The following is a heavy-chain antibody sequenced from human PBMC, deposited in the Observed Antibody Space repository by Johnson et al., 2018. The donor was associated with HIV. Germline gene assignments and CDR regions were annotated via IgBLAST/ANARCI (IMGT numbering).Heavy chain of an antibody. V-gene: IGHV3-9*01. CDR1: GFTFSSYA. CDR3: WAQWTVITFGGPSAFDI. J-gene: IGHJ3*02. CDR2: ISWNSGSN. Sequence: VQLVESGGGVVQPGRSLRLSCAASGFTFSSYAMHWVRQAPGKGLEWVSGISWNSGSNGYVDSVKGRFTISRDNAKNSLYLQMNSLRAEDTAVYYCWAQWTVITFGGPSAFDIWGQGTVVTVSS. D-gene: IGHD3-16*01.